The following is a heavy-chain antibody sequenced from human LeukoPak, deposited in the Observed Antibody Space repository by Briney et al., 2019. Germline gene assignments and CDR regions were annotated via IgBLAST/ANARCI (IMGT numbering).Heavy chain of an antibody. CDR3: VGGSYPREY. CDR1: GTSISRSGYY. Sequence: SQTLSLTCTVSGTSISRSGYYWSWIRQHPGKGLECIGFTYYSGSTHYNPSLESRVTISVDTSKNQLSLKLNSVTAADTAVYYCVGGSYPREYWGQGALVTVSS. V-gene: IGHV4-31*03. D-gene: IGHD1-26*01. J-gene: IGHJ4*02. CDR2: TYYSGST.